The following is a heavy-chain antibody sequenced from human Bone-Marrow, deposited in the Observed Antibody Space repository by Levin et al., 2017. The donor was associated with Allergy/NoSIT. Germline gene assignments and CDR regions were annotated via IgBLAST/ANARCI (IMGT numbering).Heavy chain of an antibody. D-gene: IGHD3-9*01. CDR3: ARRGYDILTGYYNVGDR. V-gene: IGHV3-23*01. CDR1: GFTFSSYA. J-gene: IGHJ5*02. Sequence: GGSLRLSCAASGFTFSSYAFNWVRQAPGKGLEWVSGISDSGASAYYEDSVKGRFTISRDNSKHTVYLQMKSLRAEDTAVYYCARRGYDILTGYYNVGDRWGQGTLVTVS. CDR2: ISDSGASA.